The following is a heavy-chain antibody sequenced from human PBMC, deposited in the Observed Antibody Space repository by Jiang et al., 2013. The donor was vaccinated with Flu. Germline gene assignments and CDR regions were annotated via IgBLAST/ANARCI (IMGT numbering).Heavy chain of an antibody. CDR2: VNPIFGTT. J-gene: IGHJ4*02. V-gene: IGHV1-69*06. CDR1: GGSFSSFA. D-gene: IGHD5-18*01. Sequence: GAEVKKPGSSVKVSCKTSGGSFSSFAINWVRQAPGQGLEWMGGVNPIFGTTDYAQKFQGRVTIIADRSTSTTYMDLSSLRSEDTAVYYCARSSWGYSYGPFEYWGQGTLVTVSS. CDR3: ARSSWGYSYGPFEY.